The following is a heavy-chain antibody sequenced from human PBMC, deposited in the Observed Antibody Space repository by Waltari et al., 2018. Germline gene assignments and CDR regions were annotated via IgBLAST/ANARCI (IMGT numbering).Heavy chain of an antibody. Sequence: EVXLLESGXGLVQPGGSXRLSCASSGLPFSTYAMSWVRPAPGRXLEWVXGMSGXGGNTYYADSXKGRFTISRDNSRNTLFXQMNRLRAXDTAVXYCAKGRWYFDXWGRGTLVTVPS. V-gene: IGHV3-23*01. CDR2: MSGXGGNT. CDR3: AKGRWYFDX. CDR1: GLPFSTYA. J-gene: IGHJ4*02.